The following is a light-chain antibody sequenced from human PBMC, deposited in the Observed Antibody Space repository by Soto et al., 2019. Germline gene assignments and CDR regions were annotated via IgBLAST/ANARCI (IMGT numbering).Light chain of an antibody. CDR1: SSDVGGYNY. Sequence: QSALTQPASVSGSPGQSITISCTGTSSDVGGYNYVSWYQQHPGKAPKLLIYEVTYRPSGVSNRFSGSKSGNTASLTISGPQAEDEADYFCGSYTSSNTLVFGTGTKLTVL. J-gene: IGLJ1*01. CDR3: GSYTSSNTLV. V-gene: IGLV2-14*03. CDR2: EVT.